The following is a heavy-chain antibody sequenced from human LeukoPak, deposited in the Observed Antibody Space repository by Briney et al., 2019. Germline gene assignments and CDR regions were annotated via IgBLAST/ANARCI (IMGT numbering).Heavy chain of an antibody. Sequence: PGGSLRLSCAASGFTFSSYSMNWVRQAPGKGLEWVSSISTSSSYIYYADSVKGRFTISRDNAKNSLYLQMSSLRAEDTAVYYCARDKGEPYYDILTGLIEGNAFDIWGQGTMVTVSS. CDR3: ARDKGEPYYDILTGLIEGNAFDI. V-gene: IGHV3-21*01. J-gene: IGHJ3*02. CDR1: GFTFSSYS. D-gene: IGHD3-9*01. CDR2: ISTSSSYI.